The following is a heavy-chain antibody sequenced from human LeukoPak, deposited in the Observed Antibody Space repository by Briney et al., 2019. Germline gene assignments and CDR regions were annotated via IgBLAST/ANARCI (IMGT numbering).Heavy chain of an antibody. CDR3: AKSRGSGSYFDS. D-gene: IGHD3-10*01. V-gene: IGHV4-61*01. CDR2: ISYSGST. CDR1: GGSISSSSYY. J-gene: IGHJ4*02. Sequence: SETLSLTCTVSGGSISSSSYYWSWIRQPPGRGLEWIGYISYSGSTNYSPSLKSRVTISADTSKNQFSLKLSSVTAADTAVYYCAKSRGSGSYFDSWGQGTLVTVSS.